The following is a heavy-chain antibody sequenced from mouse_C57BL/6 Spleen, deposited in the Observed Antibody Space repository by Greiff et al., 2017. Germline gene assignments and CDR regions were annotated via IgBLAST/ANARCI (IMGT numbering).Heavy chain of an antibody. CDR1: GYTFTSYW. D-gene: IGHD1-1*02. CDR2: IDPSDSYT. J-gene: IGHJ2*01. V-gene: IGHV1-69*01. CDR3: GRGGGDFDD. Sequence: VQLQQPGAELVMPGASVKLSCKASGYTFTSYWMHWVKQRPGQGLEWIGEIDPSDSYTNYNQKFKGKSTFTVDKSSSTAYMQLSSLTSEDSAVYYCGRGGGDFDDWGKGTTLTVAS.